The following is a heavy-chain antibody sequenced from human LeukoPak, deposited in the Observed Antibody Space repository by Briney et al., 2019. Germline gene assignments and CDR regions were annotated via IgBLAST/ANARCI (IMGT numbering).Heavy chain of an antibody. Sequence: ASVKVSCKASGYTFTSYDINWVRQATGQGLEWMGWMNPNSGNTGYAQKFQGRVTMTRNTSISTAYMELSSLRSEDTAMYYCARGVGTAMVRWYYYYYYMDVWGKGTTVTVSS. CDR3: ARGVGTAMVRWYYYYYYMDV. D-gene: IGHD5-18*01. V-gene: IGHV1-8*01. CDR1: GYTFTSYD. CDR2: MNPNSGNT. J-gene: IGHJ6*03.